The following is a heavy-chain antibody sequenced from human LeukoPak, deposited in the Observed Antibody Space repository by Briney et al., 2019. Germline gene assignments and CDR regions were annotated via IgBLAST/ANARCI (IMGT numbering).Heavy chain of an antibody. V-gene: IGHV1-2*02. CDR2: INLNSGGT. CDR1: GYTFTGYY. J-gene: IGHJ6*03. Sequence: ASVKVSCKASGYTFTGYYMHWVRQAPGQGLEWMGWINLNSGGTNDAQKFQDRGTMTTDTSTSTAYMELRSLRSDDTAVYYCARDRPARSMDVWGKGTTVTISS. CDR3: ARDRPARSMDV.